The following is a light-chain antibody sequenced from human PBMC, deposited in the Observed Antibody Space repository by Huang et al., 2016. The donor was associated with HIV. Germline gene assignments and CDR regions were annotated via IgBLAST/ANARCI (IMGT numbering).Light chain of an antibody. Sequence: DIQMTQSPSSLSASVGDRVTITCRASQSISNYLTWYQQRPGKAPKLLISAASSLQSGVSSRFSGSGSGTDFTLSISSLQAEDFVTYYCQQSYTTPPTFGHGTKVEVK. CDR1: QSISNY. CDR2: AAS. J-gene: IGKJ1*01. CDR3: QQSYTTPPT. V-gene: IGKV1-39*01.